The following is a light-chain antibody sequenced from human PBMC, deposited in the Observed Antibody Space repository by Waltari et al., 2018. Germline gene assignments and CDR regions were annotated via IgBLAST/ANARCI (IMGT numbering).Light chain of an antibody. CDR3: QQANSFPLT. V-gene: IGKV1-12*01. Sequence: DIQMTQSPSSVSASVGDRVTITCRASQGVSTWLAWYQQKPGKAPKLLIYAASTLQTGVPSRFSGSGSGTDFTLTINTLQAEDSATYYCQQANSFPLTVGQGTRLEIK. J-gene: IGKJ5*01. CDR1: QGVSTW. CDR2: AAS.